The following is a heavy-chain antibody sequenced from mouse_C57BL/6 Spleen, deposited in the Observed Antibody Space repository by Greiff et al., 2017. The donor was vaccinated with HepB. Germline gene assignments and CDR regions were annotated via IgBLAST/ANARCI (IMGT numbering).Heavy chain of an antibody. CDR3: ARSGGSSHYFDY. D-gene: IGHD1-1*01. V-gene: IGHV1-81*01. Sequence: VQLQQSGAELARPGASVKLSCKASGYTFTSYGISWVKQRTGQGLEWIGEIYPRSGNTYYNEKFKGKATLTADKSSSTAYMELRSLTSEDSAVYFCARSGGSSHYFDYWGQGTTLTVSS. CDR2: IYPRSGNT. CDR1: GYTFTSYG. J-gene: IGHJ2*01.